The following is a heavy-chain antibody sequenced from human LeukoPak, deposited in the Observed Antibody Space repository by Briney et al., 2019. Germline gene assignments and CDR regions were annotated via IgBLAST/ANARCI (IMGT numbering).Heavy chain of an antibody. D-gene: IGHD2-15*01. CDR1: GFTFSSYS. CDR2: ISTSSSYI. V-gene: IGHV3-21*01. CDR3: ARSPQLDIVVVVAAIDY. Sequence: GGSLRLSCAASGFTFSSYSMNWVRQAPGKGLEWVSSISTSSSYIYYADSLKGRFTISRDNAKNSLYLQMNSLRAEDTAVYYCARSPQLDIVVVVAAIDYWGQGTLVTVSS. J-gene: IGHJ4*02.